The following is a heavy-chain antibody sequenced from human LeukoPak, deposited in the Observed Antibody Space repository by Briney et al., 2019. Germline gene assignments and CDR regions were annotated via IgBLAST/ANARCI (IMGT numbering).Heavy chain of an antibody. CDR1: GYTFTGYY. CDR2: INPNSGGT. V-gene: IGHV1-2*02. J-gene: IGHJ5*02. D-gene: IGHD2-2*01. Sequence: GASVKVSCKASGYTFTGYYMHWVRQAPGQGLEWMGWINPNSGGTNYAQKFQGRVTITRDTSASTAYMELSSLRSEDTAVYYCARARLGYCSSTSCSPHNWFDPWGQGTLVTVSS. CDR3: ARARLGYCSSTSCSPHNWFDP.